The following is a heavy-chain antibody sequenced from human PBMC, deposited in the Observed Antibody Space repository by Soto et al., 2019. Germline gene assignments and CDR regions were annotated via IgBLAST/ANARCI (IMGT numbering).Heavy chain of an antibody. J-gene: IGHJ4*02. Sequence: GGSLRLSCAASGFTFSSYAMSWVRQAPGKGLEWVSAISGSGGSTYYADSVKGRFTISRDNSKNTLYLQMNSLRAEDTAVYYCAKGGRGITFGGGSAPFDYWGQGPLVTVSS. D-gene: IGHD3-16*01. V-gene: IGHV3-23*01. CDR3: AKGGRGITFGGGSAPFDY. CDR1: GFTFSSYA. CDR2: ISGSGGST.